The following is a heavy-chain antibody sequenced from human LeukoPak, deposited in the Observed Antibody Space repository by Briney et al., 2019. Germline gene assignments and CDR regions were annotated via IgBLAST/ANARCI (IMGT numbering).Heavy chain of an antibody. J-gene: IGHJ4*01. V-gene: IGHV3-33*01. CDR1: GFTFSSYG. Sequence: PGRSLRLPCAASGFTFSSYGMHWVRQAPGKGLEWVAVIWYDGSNKYYADSVKGRLTISRDNSKNTLYLQMNSLRAEDTAVYYCARDFYVGSKSYYIGYWGHGTLVTVSS. CDR2: IWYDGSNK. D-gene: IGHD3-10*01. CDR3: ARDFYVGSKSYYIGY.